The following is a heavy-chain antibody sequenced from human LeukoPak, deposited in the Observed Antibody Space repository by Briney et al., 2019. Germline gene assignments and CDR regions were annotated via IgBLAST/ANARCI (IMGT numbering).Heavy chain of an antibody. J-gene: IGHJ4*02. D-gene: IGHD1-26*01. V-gene: IGHV1-69*13. CDR2: IIPIFGTA. CDR1: GGTFSSYA. CDR3: AKEHSGSYLSPWDFDY. Sequence: GASVKVSCKASGGTFSSYAISWVRQAPGQGLEWMGGIIPIFGTANYAQKFQGRVTITADETTSTAYMELSSLRSEDTAVYYCAKEHSGSYLSPWDFDYWGQGTLVTVSS.